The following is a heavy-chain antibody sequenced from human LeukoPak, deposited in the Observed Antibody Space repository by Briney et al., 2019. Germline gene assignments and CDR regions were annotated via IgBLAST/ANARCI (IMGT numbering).Heavy chain of an antibody. CDR1: GFSVSSNY. CDR3: ARSAGIAATIVLGY. CDR2: IYSGGST. Sequence: PGGSLRLSCAASGFSVSSNYMSWVRQAPGKGLEWVSIIYSGGSTSYADSVKGRFTISRDISKNTLYLQMSSLRAEDTAVYYCARSAGIAATIVLGYWGQGTLVTVSS. D-gene: IGHD5-12*01. V-gene: IGHV3-66*01. J-gene: IGHJ4*02.